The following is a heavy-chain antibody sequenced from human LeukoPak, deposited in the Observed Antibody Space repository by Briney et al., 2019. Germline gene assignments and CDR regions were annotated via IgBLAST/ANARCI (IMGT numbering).Heavy chain of an antibody. J-gene: IGHJ6*02. CDR1: GGSFSGYY. D-gene: IGHD3-3*01. CDR3: ARGAYYDFWSGYYSTYYYYYGMDV. CDR2: INHSGST. V-gene: IGHV4-34*01. Sequence: SETLSLTCAVYGGSFSGYYWSWIRQPPGKGLEWIGEINHSGSTNYSPSLKSRVTISVDTSKNQFSLKLSSVTAADTAVYYCARGAYYDFWSGYYSTYYYYYGMDVWGQGTTVTVSS.